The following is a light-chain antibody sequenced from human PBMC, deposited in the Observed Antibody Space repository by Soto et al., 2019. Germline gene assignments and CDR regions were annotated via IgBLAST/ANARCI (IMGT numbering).Light chain of an antibody. Sequence: DIQMTQSPATLSSSVGDRVTITCRASQSISSWLAWYQQKPGKAPKLLIYKASSLESGVPSRFSGSGSGTDFTLTISDLQPEDFATYYCQQVQSYPVTFGGGTKVDIK. CDR1: QSISSW. J-gene: IGKJ4*01. CDR2: KAS. V-gene: IGKV1-5*03. CDR3: QQVQSYPVT.